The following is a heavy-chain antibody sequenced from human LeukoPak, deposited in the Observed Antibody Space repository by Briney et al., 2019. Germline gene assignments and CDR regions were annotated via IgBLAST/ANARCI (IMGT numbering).Heavy chain of an antibody. J-gene: IGHJ4*02. CDR1: GGSISSSSYY. CDR2: IYYSGST. D-gene: IGHD3-3*01. Sequence: PSETLSLTCTVSGGSISSSSYYWGWLRQPPGKGLEWIGSIYYSGSTYYNPSLKSRVTISVDTSKNQFSLKLSSVTAADTAVYYCASWSPTLYYFDYWGQGTLVTVSS. CDR3: ASWSPTLYYFDY. V-gene: IGHV4-39*01.